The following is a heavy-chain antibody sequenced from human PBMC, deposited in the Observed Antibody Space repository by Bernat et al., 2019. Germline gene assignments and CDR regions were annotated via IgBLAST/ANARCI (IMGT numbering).Heavy chain of an antibody. D-gene: IGHD3-10*01. CDR2: SRNKDKTFTT. Sequence: EVQLVESGGGLVQPGGSLRLSCAASGFTFSDHYMDWVRQAPGKGLEWVGRSRNKDKTFTTEYAASVTGRFTISRDESKNSLYLQMNSLEAEDTAVYYCARGGYYGNFDYWGQGTLVTVSS. CDR1: GFTFSDHY. CDR3: ARGGYYGNFDY. V-gene: IGHV3-72*01. J-gene: IGHJ4*02.